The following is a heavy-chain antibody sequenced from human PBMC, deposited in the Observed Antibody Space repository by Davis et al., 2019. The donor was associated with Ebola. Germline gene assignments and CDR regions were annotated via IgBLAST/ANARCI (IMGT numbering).Heavy chain of an antibody. D-gene: IGHD2-2*02. Sequence: GESLKISCAASGFTFSSYWMSWVRQAPGKGLEWVANIKQDGSEKYYVDSVKGRFTISRDNAKNSLYLQMNSLRAEDTAVYYCVNYCSSTSCYTGGMDVWGQGTTVTVSS. V-gene: IGHV3-7*01. CDR3: VNYCSSTSCYTGGMDV. CDR2: IKQDGSEK. J-gene: IGHJ6*02. CDR1: GFTFSSYW.